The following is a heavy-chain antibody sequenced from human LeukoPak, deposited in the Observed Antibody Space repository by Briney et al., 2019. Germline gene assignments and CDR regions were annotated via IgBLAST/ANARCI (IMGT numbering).Heavy chain of an antibody. CDR1: GGSISIGDYY. V-gene: IGHV4-30-4*01. J-gene: IGHJ3*02. D-gene: IGHD2-2*03. Sequence: SSETLSLTCTVSGGSISIGDYYWRWIRQPPGKGLEWIGYIYYSGSTYYNPSLKSRVTISVDTSKNQFSLKLSSVTDADTAVYYCARVPRPGYCSSTSCYPDAFDIWGQGTMVTVSS. CDR2: IYYSGST. CDR3: ARVPRPGYCSSTSCYPDAFDI.